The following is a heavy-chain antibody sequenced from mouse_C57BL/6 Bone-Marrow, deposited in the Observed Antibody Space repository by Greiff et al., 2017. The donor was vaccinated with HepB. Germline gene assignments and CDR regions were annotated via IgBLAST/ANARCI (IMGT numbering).Heavy chain of an antibody. J-gene: IGHJ2*01. D-gene: IGHD1-1*01. V-gene: IGHV1-81*01. CDR1: GYTFTSYG. CDR2: IYPRGGNT. Sequence: ESGAELARPGASVKLSCKASGYTFTSYGISWVKQRTGQGLEWIGVIYPRGGNTYYNEKFKGKATLTADKSSSTAYMELRSLTSEDSAVYFGARNTFHYYGSSYDWGQGTTLTVSS. CDR3: ARNTFHYYGSSYD.